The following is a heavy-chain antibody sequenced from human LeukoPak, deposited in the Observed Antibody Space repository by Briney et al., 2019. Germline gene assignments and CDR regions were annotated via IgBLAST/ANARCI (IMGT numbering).Heavy chain of an antibody. Sequence: SETLSLTCGVYGGSLSGYYWTWIRQPPGKGLEWIGEINHSGSSDYNPSLKSRVTISVDTSKNQFSLKLSSVTAADTAVYYCARDYYYYMDVWGKGTTVTISS. J-gene: IGHJ6*03. CDR3: ARDYYYYMDV. V-gene: IGHV4-34*01. CDR2: INHSGSS. CDR1: GGSLSGYY.